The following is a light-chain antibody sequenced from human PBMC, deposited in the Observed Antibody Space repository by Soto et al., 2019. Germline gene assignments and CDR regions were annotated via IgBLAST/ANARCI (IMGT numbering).Light chain of an antibody. V-gene: IGKV3-11*01. CDR1: QSVSSY. CDR3: QQRSIWPQT. CDR2: DAS. J-gene: IGKJ2*01. Sequence: EIVLTQSPATLSLSPGERATLSCRASQSVSSYLAWYQQKPGQAPRLLIYDASNRATDIPARFSGSGSGTDFTLTISSLEPEDFAVYYCQQRSIWPQTFGQGTKLEIK.